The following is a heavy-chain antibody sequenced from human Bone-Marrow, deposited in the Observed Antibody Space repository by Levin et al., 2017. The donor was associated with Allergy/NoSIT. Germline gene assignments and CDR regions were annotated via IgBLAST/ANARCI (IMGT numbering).Heavy chain of an antibody. CDR1: GFTFSNYA. J-gene: IGHJ4*02. Sequence: HPGGSLRLSCAASGFTFSNYAMSWVRQAPEKGLVWVSVITSGGGTYYADSVKGRFTISRDNSKSTLYLQMNSLRAEDTAVYYCEKDPVYDASGYYTSNPAYYSDYWGQGTLVTVSS. CDR3: EKDPVYDASGYYTSNPAYYSDY. D-gene: IGHD3-22*01. CDR2: ITSGGGT. V-gene: IGHV3-23*01.